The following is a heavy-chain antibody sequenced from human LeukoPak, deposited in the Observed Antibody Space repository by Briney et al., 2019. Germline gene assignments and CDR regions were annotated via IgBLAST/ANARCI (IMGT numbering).Heavy chain of an antibody. V-gene: IGHV3-64*01. Sequence: GGSLRLPCAASGFTFSSYAMHWVRQAPGKGLEYVSAISSNGGSTYYANSVKGRFTISRDNSKNTLYLQMGSLRAEDMAVYYCARAPLGLGSSWYFDYWGQGTLVTVSS. CDR1: GFTFSSYA. CDR3: ARAPLGLGSSWYFDY. D-gene: IGHD6-13*01. CDR2: ISSNGGST. J-gene: IGHJ4*02.